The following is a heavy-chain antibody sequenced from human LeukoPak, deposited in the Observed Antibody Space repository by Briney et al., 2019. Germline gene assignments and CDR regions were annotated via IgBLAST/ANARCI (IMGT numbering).Heavy chain of an antibody. Sequence: GGSLRLSCAASGFSISSHWMHWVRQAPGKGLEWVSGINWNGGSTGYADSVKGRLTISRDNAKNSLYLQMNSLRAEDTALYYCARGRLVDRAAGVWGKGTTVTVSS. V-gene: IGHV3-20*04. CDR3: ARGRLVDRAAGV. J-gene: IGHJ6*04. CDR2: INWNGGST. D-gene: IGHD6-19*01. CDR1: GFSISSHW.